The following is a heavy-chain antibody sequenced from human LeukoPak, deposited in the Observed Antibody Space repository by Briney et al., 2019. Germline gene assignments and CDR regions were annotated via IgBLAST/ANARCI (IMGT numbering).Heavy chain of an antibody. CDR2: ISGSGGST. V-gene: IGHV3-23*01. CDR1: GFTFSSYA. J-gene: IGHJ3*02. CDR3: AKTVIWFGTPHDAFDI. D-gene: IGHD3-10*01. Sequence: GGSLRLSCAASGFTFSSYAMSWVRQAPGKGLEWVSAISGSGGSTYYADSVKGRFTISRDNSKNTLYLQMTSLRAEDTAVYYCAKTVIWFGTPHDAFDIWGQGTMVTVSS.